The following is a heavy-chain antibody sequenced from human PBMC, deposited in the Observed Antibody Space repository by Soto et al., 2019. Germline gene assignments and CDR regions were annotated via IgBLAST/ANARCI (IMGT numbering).Heavy chain of an antibody. Sequence: EVQLVESGGGLVQPGGSLRLSCAASGFTFSSYSMNWVRQAPGKGLEWGSSISSSSTYIYYANSVKGRFTISRDNAKNSLYVQMNSLRAEATAVYYCARPMSGYSDYASVDYWGQGTLVTVSS. CDR2: ISSSSTYI. CDR3: ARPMSGYSDYASVDY. CDR1: GFTFSSYS. V-gene: IGHV3-21*01. J-gene: IGHJ4*02. D-gene: IGHD4-17*01.